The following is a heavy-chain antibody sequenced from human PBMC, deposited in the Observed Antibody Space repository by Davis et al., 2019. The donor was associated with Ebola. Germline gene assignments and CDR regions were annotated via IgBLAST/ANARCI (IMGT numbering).Heavy chain of an antibody. J-gene: IGHJ4*02. CDR2: INHSGST. CDR3: ARDTSFVGYFDD. V-gene: IGHV4-34*01. Sequence: SETLSLTCAVYGGSFSGYYWSWIRQPPGKGLEWIGEINHSGSTNYNPSLKSRVTISVDKSKNQFSLKLNSVTAADTAVYYCARDTSFVGYFDDWGQGTLVTVSS. D-gene: IGHD2-2*01. CDR1: GGSFSGYY.